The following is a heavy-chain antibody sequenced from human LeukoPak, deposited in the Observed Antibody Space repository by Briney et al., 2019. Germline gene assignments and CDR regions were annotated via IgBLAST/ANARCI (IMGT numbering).Heavy chain of an antibody. CDR2: ISDDGSVE. V-gene: IGHV3-30*18. CDR1: GFSFSSYG. J-gene: IGHJ4*02. CDR3: AKAWRNGYNSLDY. D-gene: IGHD5-24*01. Sequence: GGSLRLSCAASGFSFSSYGMHWVRQPPGKGLEWVAVISDDGSVEYYADSVKGRFTISRDNSKNTPYLQMNSLRADDTAVYYCAKAWRNGYNSLDYWGQGTPVTASS.